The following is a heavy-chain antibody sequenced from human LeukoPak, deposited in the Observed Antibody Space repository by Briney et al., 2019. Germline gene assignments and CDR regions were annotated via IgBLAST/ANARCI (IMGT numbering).Heavy chain of an antibody. D-gene: IGHD6-13*01. CDR3: AKDPYSSSWYNWFDP. V-gene: IGHV3-23*01. CDR1: GFTFSSYA. J-gene: IGHJ5*02. CDR2: ISGSGGST. Sequence: GGSLRFSCAASGFTFSSYAMSGVRQAPGKGLEWVSAISGSGGSTYYADSVKGRFTISRDNSKNTLYLQMNSLRAEDTAVYYCAKDPYSSSWYNWFDPWGQGTLVTVSS.